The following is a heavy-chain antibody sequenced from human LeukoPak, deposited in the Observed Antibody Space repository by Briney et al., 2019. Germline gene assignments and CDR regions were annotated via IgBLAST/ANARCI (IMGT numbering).Heavy chain of an antibody. V-gene: IGHV7-4-1*02. CDR3: ARDGPVPYGDYGAYFDY. CDR2: INTNTGNP. Sequence: ASVKVSCKASGYTFTSYAMNWVRQAPGQGLEWMGWINTNTGNPTYAQGFTGRFVFSLDTSVSTAYLQISSLKAEDTAVYYCARDGPVPYGDYGAYFDYWGQGTLVTVSS. J-gene: IGHJ4*02. CDR1: GYTFTSYA. D-gene: IGHD4-17*01.